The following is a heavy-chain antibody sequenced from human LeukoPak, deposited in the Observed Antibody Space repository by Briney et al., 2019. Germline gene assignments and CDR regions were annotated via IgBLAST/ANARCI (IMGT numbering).Heavy chain of an antibody. D-gene: IGHD3-10*01. Sequence: SETLSLTCAVYGGSFSGHYWSRIRQPPGKGLEWIGEINHSGSTNYNPSLKSRVTISVDTSKNQFSLKLSSVTAADTAVYYCASVSYDAFDIWGQGTMVTVSS. J-gene: IGHJ3*02. CDR3: ASVSYDAFDI. CDR1: GGSFSGHY. CDR2: INHSGST. V-gene: IGHV4-34*01.